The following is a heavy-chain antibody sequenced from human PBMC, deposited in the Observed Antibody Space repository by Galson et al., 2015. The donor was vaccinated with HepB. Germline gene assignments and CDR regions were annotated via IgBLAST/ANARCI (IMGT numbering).Heavy chain of an antibody. CDR1: GFTFSNAW. CDR2: IKSKTDGGTT. D-gene: IGHD3-3*01. Sequence: SLRLSCAASGFTFSNAWMSWVRQAPGKGLEWVGRIKSKTDGGTTDYAAPVKGRFTISRDDSKNTLYLQTNSLKTEDTAVYYCTTSLDYDFWSGYLSPLRDYWGQGTLVTVSS. J-gene: IGHJ4*02. CDR3: TTSLDYDFWSGYLSPLRDY. V-gene: IGHV3-15*01.